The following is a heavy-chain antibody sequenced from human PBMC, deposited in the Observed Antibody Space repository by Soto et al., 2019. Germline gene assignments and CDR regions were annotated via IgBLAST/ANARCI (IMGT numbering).Heavy chain of an antibody. CDR1: GFTFRTYA. CDR3: PTDLYSSGSYYPKRFDY. Sequence: SLRLSCAASGFTFRTYAMSWVRQAPGKGLEWVSGISGNGAKTSYADSVKGRFTISRDNSKNTLYLQMNSLRAEDTAVYYCPTDLYSSGSYYPKRFDYWGQGTLVTVSS. D-gene: IGHD3-10*01. CDR2: ISGNGAKT. J-gene: IGHJ4*02. V-gene: IGHV3-23*01.